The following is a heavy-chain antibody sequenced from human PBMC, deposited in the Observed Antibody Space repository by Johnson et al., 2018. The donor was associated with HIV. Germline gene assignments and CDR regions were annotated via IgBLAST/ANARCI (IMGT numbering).Heavy chain of an antibody. Sequence: QMQLVESGGGVVRPGGSLRLSCAASGFTFSSYAMHWVRQAPGKGLEWVAVISYDGSNKYYADSVKGRFTISRDNSKNTLYLQMNSLRAEDTAVYYCARAGAVGFDAFDIWGQGTMVTVSS. CDR3: ARAGAVGFDAFDI. CDR2: ISYDGSNK. CDR1: GFTFSSYA. V-gene: IGHV3-30-3*01. D-gene: IGHD6-19*01. J-gene: IGHJ3*02.